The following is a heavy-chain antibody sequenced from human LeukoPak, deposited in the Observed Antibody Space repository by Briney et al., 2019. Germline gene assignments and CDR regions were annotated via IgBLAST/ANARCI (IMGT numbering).Heavy chain of an antibody. CDR2: INPNSGGT. V-gene: IGHV1-2*02. CDR3: ARSDDYGDYGAFDI. J-gene: IGHJ3*02. CDR1: GYTFTGYY. D-gene: IGHD4-17*01. Sequence: GASVTVSCKASGYTFTGYYMQWVRQAPGQGLEWMGWINPNSGGTNYAQKFQGRVTMTRDTSISTAYMELSRLRSDDTAVYYCARSDDYGDYGAFDIWGQGTMVTVSS.